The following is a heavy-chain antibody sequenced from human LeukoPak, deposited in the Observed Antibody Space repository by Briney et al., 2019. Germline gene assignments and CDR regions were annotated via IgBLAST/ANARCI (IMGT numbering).Heavy chain of an antibody. V-gene: IGHV4-4*07. J-gene: IGHJ4*02. D-gene: IGHD5-12*01. CDR1: GGSIHSY. CDR3: ARASGYSGYDQFDY. Sequence: SETLSLTCTVSGGSIHSYWSWIRQPAGKGLEWVGRISTSGSTNYNPSLKSRLTISIDTSKNQFSLKLSSVTAADTAVYYCARASGYSGYDQFDYWGQGTLVTVSS. CDR2: ISTSGST.